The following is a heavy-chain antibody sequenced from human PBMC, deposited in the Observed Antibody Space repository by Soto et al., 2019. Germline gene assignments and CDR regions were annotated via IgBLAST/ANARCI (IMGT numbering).Heavy chain of an antibody. CDR3: AKDQTRSYDSSGS. CDR1: VFTFADAW. CDR2: IKSKTDGGTT. Sequence: AWALRLSGAPPVFTFADAWERWVGEARGKVPEGVGRIKSKTDGGTTDYAAPVKGRFTISREDSKNTLYLQMNSLRAEDTAVYYCAKDQTRSYDSSGSWGQGTLVSVSA. V-gene: IGHV3-15*01. J-gene: IGHJ4*02. D-gene: IGHD3-22*01.